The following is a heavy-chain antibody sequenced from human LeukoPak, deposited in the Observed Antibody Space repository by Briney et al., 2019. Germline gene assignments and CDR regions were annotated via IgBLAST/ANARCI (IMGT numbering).Heavy chain of an antibody. CDR2: ISGSGGST. J-gene: IGHJ4*02. D-gene: IGHD6-19*01. CDR3: AKDLRTRGAVAGISLY. CDR1: GFTFSSYA. V-gene: IGHV3-23*01. Sequence: PGGSLRLSCAASGFTFSSYAMSWVRQAPGKGLEWVSAISGSGGSTYYADSVKGRFTISRDNSKNTLYLQMNSLRAEDTAVYYCAKDLRTRGAVAGISLYWGQGTLVTVSS.